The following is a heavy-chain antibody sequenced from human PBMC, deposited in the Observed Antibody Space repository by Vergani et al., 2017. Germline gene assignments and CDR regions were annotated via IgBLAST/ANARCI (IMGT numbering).Heavy chain of an antibody. CDR3: AKDTGRITMIVVD. Sequence: EVQLLESGGGLVQPGGSLRLSCAASGFTFSTYAMTWVRQAPGKGLEWVSTISSDGGSTYYADSVKGRFTISRDNSKNTLSLQMNSLRAEDTAVYYCAKDTGRITMIVVDWGQGTLVTVSS. J-gene: IGHJ4*02. D-gene: IGHD3-22*01. CDR2: ISSDGGST. V-gene: IGHV3-23*01. CDR1: GFTFSTYA.